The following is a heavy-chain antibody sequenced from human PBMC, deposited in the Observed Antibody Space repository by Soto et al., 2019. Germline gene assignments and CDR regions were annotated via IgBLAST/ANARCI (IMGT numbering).Heavy chain of an antibody. D-gene: IGHD4-17*01. V-gene: IGHV1-46*01. CDR3: ARDGHDYGDYDNWFDP. J-gene: IGHJ5*02. Sequence: ASVKVSCKASGYTFTSYYMHWVRQAPGQGLEWMGIINPSGGSTRYAQKFQGRLTMTRDTSKNQFSLKLSSVTAADTAVYYCARDGHDYGDYDNWFDPWGQGTLVTVSS. CDR2: INPSGGST. CDR1: GYTFTSYY.